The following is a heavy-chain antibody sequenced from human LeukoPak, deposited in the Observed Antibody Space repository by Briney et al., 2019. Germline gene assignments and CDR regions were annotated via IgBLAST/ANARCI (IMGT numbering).Heavy chain of an antibody. CDR1: GFTFSSYW. CDR2: IKQDGSEK. V-gene: IGHV3-7*01. D-gene: IGHD1-26*01. Sequence: GGSLRLSCAASGFTFSSYWMSWVRQAPGKGLEWVANIKQDGSEKYYVDSVKGRFTISRDNAKNSLYLQMNSLRAEDTAVYYCTTGIVGPKPDYWGQGTLVTVSS. CDR3: TTGIVGPKPDY. J-gene: IGHJ4*02.